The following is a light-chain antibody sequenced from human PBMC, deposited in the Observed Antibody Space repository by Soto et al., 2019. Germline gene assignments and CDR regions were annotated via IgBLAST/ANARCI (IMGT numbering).Light chain of an antibody. CDR2: DVS. CDR3: QQYNNWPPVT. J-gene: IGKJ1*01. Sequence: EIVLTQSPSTLSLSPGERVTLSCRASQSVSNSLAWYQQKPGQPPRLLIYDVSNRATGIPARFSGSGSGTDFTLTITSLEPEDFAVYYCQQYNNWPPVTFGQGTKVDIK. V-gene: IGKV3-11*01. CDR1: QSVSNS.